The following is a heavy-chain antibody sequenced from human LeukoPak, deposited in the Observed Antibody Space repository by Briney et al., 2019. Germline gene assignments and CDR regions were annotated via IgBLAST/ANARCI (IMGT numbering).Heavy chain of an antibody. Sequence: SGTLSLTCAVSGGSISSSNWWSWVRQPPGKGLEWIGEIYHSGSTNYNPSLKSRVTISVDKSKNQFSLKLSSVTAADTAVYYCARDLWQQLVPGADYYYGMDVWGQGTTVTVSS. V-gene: IGHV4-4*02. CDR1: GGSISSSNW. CDR2: IYHSGST. CDR3: ARDLWQQLVPGADYYYGMDV. D-gene: IGHD6-13*01. J-gene: IGHJ6*02.